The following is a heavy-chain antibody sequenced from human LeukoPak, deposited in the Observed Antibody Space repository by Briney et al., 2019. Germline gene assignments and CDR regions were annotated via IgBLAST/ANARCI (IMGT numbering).Heavy chain of an antibody. D-gene: IGHD3-22*01. CDR3: AKDGSSGYYYVSAFDI. J-gene: IGHJ3*02. CDR1: EFTFSTYS. Sequence: PGGSLRLSCTASEFTFSTYSMSWVRQAPGKGLEWVSAISGSGGSTYYADSVKGRFTTSRDNSKNTLYLQMNSLRAEDTAVYYCAKDGSSGYYYVSAFDIWGQGTMVTVSS. CDR2: ISGSGGST. V-gene: IGHV3-23*01.